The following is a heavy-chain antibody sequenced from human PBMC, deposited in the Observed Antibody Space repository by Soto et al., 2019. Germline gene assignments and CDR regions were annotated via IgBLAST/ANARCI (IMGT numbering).Heavy chain of an antibody. Sequence: GGSLRLSCAGSGFTFSSFWMHWVRQAPGKGLLWVARINSAGSSTSYADSVKGRFTISRDNAKNTLYLQMNSLSADDTAVYYCARDKAIVVAGTGPLDSWGQGTLVTVSS. D-gene: IGHD6-19*01. V-gene: IGHV3-74*01. CDR2: INSAGSST. CDR3: ARDKAIVVAGTGPLDS. CDR1: GFTFSSFW. J-gene: IGHJ5*01.